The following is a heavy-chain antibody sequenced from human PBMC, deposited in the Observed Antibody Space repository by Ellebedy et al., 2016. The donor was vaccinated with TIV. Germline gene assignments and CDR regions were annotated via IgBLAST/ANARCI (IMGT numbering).Heavy chain of an antibody. D-gene: IGHD1-14*01. CDR1: GYSFTNFN. CDR2: MNPKSGNT. Sequence: AASVKVSCKASGYSFTNFNINWVRQASGQGLEWMGWMNPKSGNTVYSRKFQGRVTMTGNTPMNTAYLALTSLRSEDSAVYYCTRGGTTGDQNWFDPWGQGTLVIVSP. J-gene: IGHJ5*02. CDR3: TRGGTTGDQNWFDP. V-gene: IGHV1-8*02.